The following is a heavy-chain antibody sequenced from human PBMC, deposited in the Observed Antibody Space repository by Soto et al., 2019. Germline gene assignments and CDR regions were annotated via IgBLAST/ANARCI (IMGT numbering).Heavy chain of an antibody. D-gene: IGHD3-22*01. Sequence: QVQLVQSGAEVKKPGASVKVSCKASGYTFTSYGISWVRQAPGQGLEWMGWISAYNGNTNYAQKLQGRVTMTTDTPTSTAYMELRSLRSDDTAVYYCARDPSYYYDSSGYWSGYFDYWGQGTLVTVSS. CDR2: ISAYNGNT. CDR1: GYTFTSYG. J-gene: IGHJ4*02. CDR3: ARDPSYYYDSSGYWSGYFDY. V-gene: IGHV1-18*01.